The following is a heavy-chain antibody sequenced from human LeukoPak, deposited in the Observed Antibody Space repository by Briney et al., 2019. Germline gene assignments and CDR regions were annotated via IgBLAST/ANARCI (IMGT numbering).Heavy chain of an antibody. CDR3: ARGESAGYCSSTSCSHWFDP. V-gene: IGHV4-61*02. Sequence: PSETLSLTCTVSGGSISSGSYYWSWLRQPAGKGLEWIGRIYTSGSTNYNPSLKSRVTISVDTSKIQFSLKLSSVTAADTAVYYCARGESAGYCSSTSCSHWFDPWGQGTLVTVSS. CDR1: GGSISSGSYY. J-gene: IGHJ5*02. CDR2: IYTSGST. D-gene: IGHD2-2*01.